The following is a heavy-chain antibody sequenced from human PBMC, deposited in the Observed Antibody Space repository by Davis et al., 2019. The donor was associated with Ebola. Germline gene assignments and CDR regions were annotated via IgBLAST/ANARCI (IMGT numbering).Heavy chain of an antibody. J-gene: IGHJ4*02. CDR3: ARGEIVVVPAAPFDY. CDR1: GCTFSRYS. D-gene: IGHD2-2*01. CDR2: ISSSSNTI. V-gene: IGHV3-48*02. Sequence: PGGSLRLSCAASGCTFSRYSMNWVRQAPGKGLEWFSYISSSSNTIYYADSVRGRFTISRDNAKNSLYLQMNSLRDEDTAVYYCARGEIVVVPAAPFDYWGQGTLVTVSS.